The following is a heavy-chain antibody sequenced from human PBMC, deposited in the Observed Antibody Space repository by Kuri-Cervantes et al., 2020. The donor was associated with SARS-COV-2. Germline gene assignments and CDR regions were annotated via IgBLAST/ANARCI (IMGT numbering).Heavy chain of an antibody. CDR3: ARERRGSYDY. D-gene: IGHD1-26*01. J-gene: IGHJ4*02. CDR1: GFTFSSYS. Sequence: GESLKISCAASGFTFSSYSMNWVRQAPGKGLEWVSGINWNGGSTGYADSVKGRFTISRDNAKNSLYLQMNSLRAEDTALHHCARERRGSYDYWGQGTLVTVSS. CDR2: INWNGGST. V-gene: IGHV3-20*01.